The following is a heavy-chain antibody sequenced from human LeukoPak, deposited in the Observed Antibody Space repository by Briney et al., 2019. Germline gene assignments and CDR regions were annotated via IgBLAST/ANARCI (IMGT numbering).Heavy chain of an antibody. CDR2: INDYTGNS. V-gene: IGHV4-34*01. J-gene: IGHJ6*02. CDR1: GVSFTDYF. Sequence: SETLSLTCAVFGVSFTDYFWTWLRQSPGKGLEWIGEINDYTGNSTYNPSLNSRVSISLEKSKDHFSLELRSVTAADTAVYYCARGRIAKIVVVHSFHYGMDVWGQGTTVTVSS. CDR3: ARGRIAKIVVVHSFHYGMDV. D-gene: IGHD3-22*01.